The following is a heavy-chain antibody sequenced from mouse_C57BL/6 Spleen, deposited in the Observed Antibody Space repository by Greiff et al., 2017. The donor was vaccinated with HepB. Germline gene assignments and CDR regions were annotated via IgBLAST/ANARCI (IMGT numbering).Heavy chain of an antibody. CDR2: INPNNGGT. J-gene: IGHJ2*01. V-gene: IGHV1-18*01. D-gene: IGHD1-3*01. CDR3: ARRVNFFDY. Sequence: EVKLVESGPELVKPGASVKIPCKASGYTFTDYNMDWVKQSHGKSLEWIGDINPNNGGTIYNQKFKGKATLTVDKSSSTAYMELRSLTSEDTAVYYCARRVNFFDYWGQGTTLTVSS. CDR1: GYTFTDYN.